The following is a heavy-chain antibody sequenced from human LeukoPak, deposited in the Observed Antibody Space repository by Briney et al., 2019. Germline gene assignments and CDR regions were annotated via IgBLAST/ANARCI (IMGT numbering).Heavy chain of an antibody. D-gene: IGHD2-15*01. V-gene: IGHV4-39*01. CDR1: GGSISSSSYY. Sequence: SETLSLTCTVSGGSISSSSYYWGWIRQPPGKGLEWIGSIYYSGSTYYNPSLKSRVTIFVDTSKNQFSLKLSSVTAADTAVYYCASEVGYCSGGSCYYFDYWGQGTLVTVSS. J-gene: IGHJ4*02. CDR3: ASEVGYCSGGSCYYFDY. CDR2: IYYSGST.